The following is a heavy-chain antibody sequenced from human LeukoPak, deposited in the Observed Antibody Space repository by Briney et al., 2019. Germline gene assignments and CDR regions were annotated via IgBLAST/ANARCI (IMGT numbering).Heavy chain of an antibody. D-gene: IGHD6-19*01. J-gene: IGHJ4*02. Sequence: GGSLILSCAASGFTFSSYAMNWVRKAPGKGLEWVSAISGSGGSTYYADSVRGRFTISTDNSKNTLHLQMNSLRAEDTAVYYCAKDLSSIAVAGFHYWGQGTLVTVSS. CDR3: AKDLSSIAVAGFHY. CDR2: ISGSGGST. CDR1: GFTFSSYA. V-gene: IGHV3-23*01.